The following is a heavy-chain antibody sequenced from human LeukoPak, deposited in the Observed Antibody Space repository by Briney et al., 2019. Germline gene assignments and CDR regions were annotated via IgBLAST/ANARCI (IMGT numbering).Heavy chain of an antibody. D-gene: IGHD2-15*01. J-gene: IGHJ4*02. V-gene: IGHV3-11*04. CDR3: AKELNWWELPDY. CDR1: GFTFRDYD. CDR2: ISSSDTTM. Sequence: GGSLRLSCAASGFTFRDYDMTWIRQAPGKGLEWVSYISSSDTTMYNADSVKGRFTISRDNAKNSLYLQMNSLRAEDTAVYYCAKELNWWELPDYWGQGTLVTVSS.